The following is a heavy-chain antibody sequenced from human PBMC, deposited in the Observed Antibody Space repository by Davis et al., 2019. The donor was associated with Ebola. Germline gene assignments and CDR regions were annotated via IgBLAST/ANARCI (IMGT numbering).Heavy chain of an antibody. CDR3: ARDGYYYDSSGYSRVAFDI. CDR2: IYYSGST. V-gene: IGHV4-59*01. J-gene: IGHJ3*02. CDR1: GGSISSYY. D-gene: IGHD3-22*01. Sequence: SETLSLTCTVSGGSISSYYWSWIRQPPGKGLEWIGYIYYSGSTNYNPSLKSRVTISVDTSKNQFSLKLSSVTAADTAAYYCARDGYYYDSSGYSRVAFDIWGQGTMVTVSS.